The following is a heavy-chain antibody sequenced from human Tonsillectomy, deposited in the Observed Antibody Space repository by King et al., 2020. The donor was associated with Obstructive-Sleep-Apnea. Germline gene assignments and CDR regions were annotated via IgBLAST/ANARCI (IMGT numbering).Heavy chain of an antibody. CDR3: AKDFVLTDWEWYFDL. V-gene: IGHV3-23*04. CDR2: ISGSGGRT. D-gene: IGHD1-26*01. CDR1: GFSFSSYA. Sequence: VQLVESGGGLVQPGGSLRLSCAASGFSFSSYAMSWVRQAPGKGLEWVSAISGSGGRTYYADSVKGRFTISRDNSKNTLYLQRNSLRAEDTGVYYCAKDFVLTDWEWYFDLWGRGTLAT. J-gene: IGHJ2*01.